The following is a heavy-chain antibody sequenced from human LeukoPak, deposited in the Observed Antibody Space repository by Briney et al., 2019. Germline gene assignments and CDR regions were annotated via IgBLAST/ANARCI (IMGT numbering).Heavy chain of an antibody. CDR1: GYTFTSYY. Sequence: ASVKLSCKASGYTFTSYYMHWLRQAPGQQLEWMGIVHPSGGSTSYAQKFQGRVTMTRDTATSTVYMELSSLRSEDTALYYCARITMTTSGWYFDLWGRGSLVTVTS. J-gene: IGHJ2*01. CDR2: VHPSGGST. D-gene: IGHD3-22*01. V-gene: IGHV1-46*01. CDR3: ARITMTTSGWYFDL.